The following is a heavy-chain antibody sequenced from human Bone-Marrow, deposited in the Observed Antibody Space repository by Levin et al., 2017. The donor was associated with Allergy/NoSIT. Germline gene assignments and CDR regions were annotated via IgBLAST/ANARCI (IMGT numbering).Heavy chain of an antibody. Sequence: LSLTCATSGFSFTAYGMNWVRQAPGKGLEWVSSISGRSTYIYYADSVKGRFTISRDNADNSLYLQMNSLRAEDTAVYYCARGPQPVGANYYYYGLDVWGQGTTVTVSS. V-gene: IGHV3-21*01. CDR3: ARGPQPVGANYYYYGLDV. J-gene: IGHJ6*02. CDR2: ISGRSTYI. CDR1: GFSFTAYG. D-gene: IGHD1-26*01.